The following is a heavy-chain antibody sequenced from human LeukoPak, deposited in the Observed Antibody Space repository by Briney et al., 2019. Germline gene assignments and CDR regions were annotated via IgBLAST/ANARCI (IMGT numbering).Heavy chain of an antibody. CDR2: VWYDGSKD. D-gene: IGHD3-22*01. Sequence: GRSLRLSCLASGFTFSNYGMHWVRQVPGKGLEWVAFVWYDGSKDYYADSVKGRFTISRDKAKSTLYLQMNSLRVEDTAVYYCARSANYFDTSGQDYWGQGTLVTVSS. CDR3: ARSANYFDTSGQDY. J-gene: IGHJ4*02. CDR1: GFTFSNYG. V-gene: IGHV3-33*01.